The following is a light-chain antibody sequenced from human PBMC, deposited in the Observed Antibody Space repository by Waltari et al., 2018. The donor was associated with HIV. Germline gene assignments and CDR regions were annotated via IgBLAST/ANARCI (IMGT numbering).Light chain of an antibody. CDR3: CSYAGSYIV. Sequence: QSALTQPRSVSGSPGQSVTISCTGTSSHVGAYNRVSWYQQHPGKAPKVLIYDVRERPAGVPDRFSGSKSANTASLTISGLQADDEADYHCCSYAGSYIVFGTGTKVTVL. J-gene: IGLJ1*01. CDR1: SSHVGAYNR. CDR2: DVR. V-gene: IGLV2-11*01.